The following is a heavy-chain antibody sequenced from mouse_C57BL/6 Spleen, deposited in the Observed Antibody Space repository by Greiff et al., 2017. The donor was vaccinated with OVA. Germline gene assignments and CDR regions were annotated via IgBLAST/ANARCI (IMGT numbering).Heavy chain of an antibody. CDR1: GYSITSDY. CDR2: ISYSGST. V-gene: IGHV3-8*01. Sequence: EVKLVESGPGLAKPSQTLSLTCSVTGYSITSDYWNWIRKFPGNKLEYMGYISYSGSTYYNPSLKSRISITRDTSKNQYYLQLNSVTTEDTATYYCARYYYSNPWYFDVWGTGTTVTVSS. D-gene: IGHD2-5*01. J-gene: IGHJ1*03. CDR3: ARYYYSNPWYFDV.